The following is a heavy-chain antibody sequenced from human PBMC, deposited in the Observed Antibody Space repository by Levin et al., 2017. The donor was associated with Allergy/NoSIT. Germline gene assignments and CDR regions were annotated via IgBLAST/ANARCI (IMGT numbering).Heavy chain of an antibody. Sequence: SETLSLTCAVSGYSISSGYYWGWIRQPPGKGLEWIGSIYHSGSTYYNPSLKSRVTISVDTSKNQFSLKLSSVTAADTAVYYCARWWGGSYPYFDYWGQGTLVTVSS. CDR3: ARWWGGSYPYFDY. V-gene: IGHV4-38-2*01. J-gene: IGHJ4*02. CDR1: GYSISSGYY. CDR2: IYHSGST. D-gene: IGHD1-26*01.